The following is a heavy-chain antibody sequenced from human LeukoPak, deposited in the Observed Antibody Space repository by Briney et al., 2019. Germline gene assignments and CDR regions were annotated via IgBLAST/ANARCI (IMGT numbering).Heavy chain of an antibody. J-gene: IGHJ4*02. CDR1: GFTFSTYA. CDR2: ISGSAYRT. D-gene: IGHD6-13*01. V-gene: IGHV3-23*01. CDR3: AKSFSSSWYMTFDY. Sequence: GGSLRLSCTASGFTFSTYAMRWVRQAPGKGLEWVSSISGSAYRTYYADSVKGRFTVSWDSSKNTLYLQMNSLRDEDTAVYYCAKSFSSSWYMTFDYWGQGTLVTVSS.